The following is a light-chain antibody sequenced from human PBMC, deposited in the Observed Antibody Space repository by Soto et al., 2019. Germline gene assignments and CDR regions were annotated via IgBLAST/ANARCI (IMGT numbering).Light chain of an antibody. CDR2: AAS. CDR3: QQGYSTPPIT. Sequence: DIQMTQSPSSLSASVGDRVTITCRASQTISNYLHWYQQKSGKAPKLLIYAASTLQSGVPSRFSGSGSGTDFSLTISSLQPEDFATYYCQQGYSTPPITFGQGTRLELK. V-gene: IGKV1-39*01. J-gene: IGKJ5*01. CDR1: QTISNY.